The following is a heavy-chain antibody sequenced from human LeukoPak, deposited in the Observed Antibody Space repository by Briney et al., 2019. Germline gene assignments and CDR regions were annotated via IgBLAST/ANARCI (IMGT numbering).Heavy chain of an antibody. J-gene: IGHJ3*02. D-gene: IGHD3-10*01. CDR3: ARSHMVRGVHDAFDI. CDR1: GGSISSSSYY. CDR2: IYYSGST. Sequence: PSETLSLTCTVSGGSISSSSYYWGWIRQPPGKGLEWIGSIYYSGSTYYNPSLKSRVTISVDTSKNQFSLKLSSVTAADTAVYYCARSHMVRGVHDAFDIWGRGTMVTVSS. V-gene: IGHV4-39*01.